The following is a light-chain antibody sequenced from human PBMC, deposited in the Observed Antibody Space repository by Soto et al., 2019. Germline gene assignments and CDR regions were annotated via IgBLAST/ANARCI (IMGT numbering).Light chain of an antibody. V-gene: IGKV3-15*01. CDR2: GAS. CDR1: QSVSNS. CDR3: QQYNNWPPIT. Sequence: EIVMTQSPATLSVSPGERATLSCRASQSVSNSLAWYQQKPGQAPRLLIHGASTRATGVPARFSGSGSGTEFTLTISSLQSEDFAVYYCQQYNNWPPITFGHGTRLEIK. J-gene: IGKJ5*01.